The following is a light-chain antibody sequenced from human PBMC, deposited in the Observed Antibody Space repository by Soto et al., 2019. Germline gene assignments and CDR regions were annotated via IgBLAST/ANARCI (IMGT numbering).Light chain of an antibody. CDR2: GAS. J-gene: IGKJ1*01. Sequence: EIVLTQSPGTLSLSPGERATLSCRASQSVSSSYLAWYQQKPGQAPRLLIYGASSRATGITDRFSGSGSGTDFTLTISRREPEDFAVYYCQRYGSSRTFGQGTKVEIK. CDR1: QSVSSSY. CDR3: QRYGSSRT. V-gene: IGKV3-20*01.